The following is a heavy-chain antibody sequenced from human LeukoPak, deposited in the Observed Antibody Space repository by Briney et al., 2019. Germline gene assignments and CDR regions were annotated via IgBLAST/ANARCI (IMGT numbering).Heavy chain of an antibody. J-gene: IGHJ4*02. CDR3: AKEHSSCSYFDY. CDR1: GFTFSSYA. CDR2: FSGSGGST. D-gene: IGHD6-13*01. Sequence: GGSLRLSCAASGFTFSSYAMSWVRQAPGKGLEWVSAFSGSGGSTYYAGSVKGRFTISRDKSTNTLYLEMNSLRAEDTSVYYCAKEHSSCSYFDYWGQGTLVTVSS. V-gene: IGHV3-23*01.